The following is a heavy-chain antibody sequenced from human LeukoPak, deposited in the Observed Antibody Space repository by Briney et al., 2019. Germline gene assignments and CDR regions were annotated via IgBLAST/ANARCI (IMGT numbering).Heavy chain of an antibody. V-gene: IGHV4-61*02. CDR2: IYTSGST. J-gene: IGHJ3*02. CDR3: AGDTVGATFPGAFDI. D-gene: IGHD1-26*01. CDR1: GGSISSGSYY. Sequence: PSETLSLTCTVSGGSISSGSYYWSWIRQPAGKGLEWIGRIYTSGSTNYNPSLKSRVTISVDTSKNQFSLKLSSVTAADTAVYYCAGDTVGATFPGAFDIWGQGTMVTVSS.